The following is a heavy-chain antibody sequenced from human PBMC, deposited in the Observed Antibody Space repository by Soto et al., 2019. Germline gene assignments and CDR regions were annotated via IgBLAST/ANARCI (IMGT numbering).Heavy chain of an antibody. Sequence: ASVKVSFKVSGSTFPSYDINWLRQATGQGLEWMGWMNPNSGNTGYAQKFQGRVTMTRNTSISTAYMELSSLRSEDTAVYYCARVSRYYYGMDVWGQGTTVTVSS. V-gene: IGHV1-8*01. CDR1: GSTFPSYD. CDR2: MNPNSGNT. CDR3: ARVSRYYYGMDV. J-gene: IGHJ6*02.